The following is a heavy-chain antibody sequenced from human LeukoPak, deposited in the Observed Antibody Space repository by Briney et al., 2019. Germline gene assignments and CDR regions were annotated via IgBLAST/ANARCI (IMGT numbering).Heavy chain of an antibody. Sequence: GGSLRLSCAASGFTFSTYAMSWVRQAPGKGLEWVSGLSDSGSTYYADSVKGRFTISRDNSKNTLYLQMNSLSPEDTAMYYCARDYLSGSELSSPFDYWGQGTLVTVSS. D-gene: IGHD1-26*01. V-gene: IGHV3-23*01. CDR2: LSDSGST. J-gene: IGHJ4*02. CDR3: ARDYLSGSELSSPFDY. CDR1: GFTFSTYA.